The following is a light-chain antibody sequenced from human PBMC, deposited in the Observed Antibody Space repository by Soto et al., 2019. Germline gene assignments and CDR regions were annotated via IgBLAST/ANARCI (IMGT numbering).Light chain of an antibody. CDR3: QQRSNWPMYT. CDR1: QSVNSY. CDR2: DAS. V-gene: IGKV3-11*01. Sequence: EIVLTQSPATLSLSPGERATLSFRASQSVNSYLAWYQQKPGQAPRLLIYDASSRATGIPARFSGSGSGTDFTLTISSLEPEDFAVYYCQQRSNWPMYTFGQGTKLEIK. J-gene: IGKJ2*01.